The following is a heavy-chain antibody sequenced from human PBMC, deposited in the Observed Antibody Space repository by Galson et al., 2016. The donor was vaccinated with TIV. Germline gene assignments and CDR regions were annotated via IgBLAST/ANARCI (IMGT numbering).Heavy chain of an antibody. CDR2: IIPILGII. CDR1: GGTFNNHA. Sequence: SVKVSCKASGGTFNNHAFTWVRQAPGQGLEWMGGIIPILGIINYAQKFQGRVTISADKSTDTVYMELPSLRSDDTAVYFCARRSQLKVAAGFDFWGQGTLVTVSS. D-gene: IGHD6-13*01. V-gene: IGHV1-69*10. J-gene: IGHJ4*02. CDR3: ARRSQLKVAAGFDF.